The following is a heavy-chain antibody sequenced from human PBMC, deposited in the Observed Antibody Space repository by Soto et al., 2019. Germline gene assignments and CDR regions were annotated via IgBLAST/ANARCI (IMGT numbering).Heavy chain of an antibody. CDR2: NIPIFGTA. J-gene: IGHJ4*02. Sequence: SVKVSCKASGGTFSSYAISWVRQAPGQGLEWMGGNIPIFGTANYAQKFQGRVTIIADESTGTTYMGLTSLRSEDTAVYYCARAPILVGETTYENYFDYWGQGTLVTVSS. CDR3: ARAPILVGETTYENYFDY. CDR1: GGTFSSYA. V-gene: IGHV1-69*13. D-gene: IGHD2-21*01.